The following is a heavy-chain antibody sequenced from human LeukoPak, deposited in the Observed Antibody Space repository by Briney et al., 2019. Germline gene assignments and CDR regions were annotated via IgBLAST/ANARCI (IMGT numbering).Heavy chain of an antibody. Sequence: PSETLSLTCGVNGGSFSGHSWNWIRQPPGKGLEWLGECNHSGGTNYNPSLKSRVTISVDTSKNQFSLKLSSVTAADTAVYYCARHDYSTNWFDPWGQGTLVTVSS. V-gene: IGHV4-34*01. CDR3: ARHDYSTNWFDP. D-gene: IGHD4-11*01. CDR1: GGSFSGHS. CDR2: CNHSGGT. J-gene: IGHJ5*02.